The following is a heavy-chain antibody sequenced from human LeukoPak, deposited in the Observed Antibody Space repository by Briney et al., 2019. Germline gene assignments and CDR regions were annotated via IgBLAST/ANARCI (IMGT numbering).Heavy chain of an antibody. J-gene: IGHJ4*02. V-gene: IGHV1-2*02. CDR3: ARDRSFDY. CDR1: VYTFTGYY. Sequence: SVKVSCKASVYTFTGYYMHWVRQATGQGLAWMGWINPYGGGTNYAQKFQGRVTMTRDTSISTAYMELSRLRSDDTAVYYCARDRSFDYWGQGTLVTCSS. CDR2: INPYGGGT.